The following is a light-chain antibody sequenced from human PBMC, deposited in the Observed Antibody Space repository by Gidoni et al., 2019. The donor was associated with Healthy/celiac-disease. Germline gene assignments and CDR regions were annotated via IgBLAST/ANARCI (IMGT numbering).Light chain of an antibody. J-gene: IGLJ2*01. V-gene: IGLV3-19*01. Sequence: SSELTQDPAVSVALGQTVRITCQGDSLRSYYASWYQQKPGQAPVLVIYDKNNRPSGIPDRFSGSSSGNTASSTITGAQAEDEADYYCNSRDSSGNHVVFGGGTKLTVL. CDR2: DKN. CDR3: NSRDSSGNHVV. CDR1: SLRSYY.